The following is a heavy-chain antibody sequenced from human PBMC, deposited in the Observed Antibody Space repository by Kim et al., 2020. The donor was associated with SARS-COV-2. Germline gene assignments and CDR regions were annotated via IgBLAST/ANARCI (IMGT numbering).Heavy chain of an antibody. V-gene: IGHV3-74*01. J-gene: IGHJ3*02. CDR3: ARGANFAFDI. CDR2: ISGDGTTK. Sequence: GGSLRLSCTASGLTLSKSWMDWIRQAPGKGLVWVSRISGDGTTKIYADSLKGRFTISRDNTKNTVYLQMDSLTIDDTAVYYCARGANFAFDIWGQGVTVTVPS. CDR1: GLTLSKSW.